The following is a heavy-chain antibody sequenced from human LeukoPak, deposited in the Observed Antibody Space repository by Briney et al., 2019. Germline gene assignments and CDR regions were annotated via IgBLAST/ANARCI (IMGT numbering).Heavy chain of an antibody. V-gene: IGHV3-23*01. Sequence: PGRSLRLSCAASGFAFRDYPMSWVRQAPGKGLEWVSGISRSSGRTYYADSVKGRFTISSDNSKNTLFLQINSLRAEDTAVYYCAKGGDSYGKSEYGGQGTLVIVSS. J-gene: IGHJ4*02. CDR2: ISRSSGRT. CDR3: AKGGDSYGKSEY. CDR1: GFAFRDYP. D-gene: IGHD5-18*01.